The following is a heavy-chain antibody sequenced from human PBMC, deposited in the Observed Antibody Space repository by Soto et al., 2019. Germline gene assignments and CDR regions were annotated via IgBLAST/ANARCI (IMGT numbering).Heavy chain of an antibody. Sequence: ASVKVSCKASGYTFSNYFINWVRQAPGQGLEWVGVINPKGGATTYAQKFQGRVNMTSDTSTNTIYMTLRSLTSADTAFYYCARDEGFCSGGSCTGWFDPWGQGALVTVSS. V-gene: IGHV1-46*01. CDR2: INPKGGAT. J-gene: IGHJ5*02. D-gene: IGHD2-15*01. CDR1: GYTFSNYF. CDR3: ARDEGFCSGGSCTGWFDP.